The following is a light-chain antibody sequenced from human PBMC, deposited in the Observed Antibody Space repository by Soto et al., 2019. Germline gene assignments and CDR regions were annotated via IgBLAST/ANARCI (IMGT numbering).Light chain of an antibody. CDR3: QQSYSTLWT. J-gene: IGKJ1*01. CDR1: QSISSY. V-gene: IGKV1-39*01. CDR2: AAS. Sequence: DIPITQSPSSLSASVGERVTLSCRASQSISSYLNWYQQKPGKAPKLLIYAASSLQSGVPSRFSGSGSGTDFTLTISSLQPEDFATYYCQQSYSTLWTFGQGTKVDI.